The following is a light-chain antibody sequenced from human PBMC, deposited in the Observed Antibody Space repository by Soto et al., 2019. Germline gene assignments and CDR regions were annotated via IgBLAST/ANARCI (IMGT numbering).Light chain of an antibody. CDR3: QQYYTTPPT. V-gene: IGKV4-1*01. Sequence: DIVMTQSPDSLAVSLGERATINCKSSQSVLYSSNNKNYLAWYQQRPGQPPNLLIYWASTRASGVPDRFSGSGSGTDFTLTITSLQAEDVAVYYCQQYYTTPPTFGQGTKVEIK. CDR1: QSVLYSSNNKNY. J-gene: IGKJ1*01. CDR2: WAS.